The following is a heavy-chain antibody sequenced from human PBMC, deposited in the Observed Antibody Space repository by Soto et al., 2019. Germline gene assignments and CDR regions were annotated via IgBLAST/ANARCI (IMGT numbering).Heavy chain of an antibody. V-gene: IGHV3-23*01. CDR1: GFTFSNHA. D-gene: IGHD6-19*01. CDR2: LSASGSNT. J-gene: IGHJ4*02. Sequence: EVQLLESGGVLVQPGGSLRLSCAASGFTFSNHAMSWVRQAPGKGLEWVSGLSASGSNTYYADSVKGRFTISRDNSKNILDLQMNSLRAEDTALYYCARRMAFTTGWYFDYWGQGTLVTVSS. CDR3: ARRMAFTTGWYFDY.